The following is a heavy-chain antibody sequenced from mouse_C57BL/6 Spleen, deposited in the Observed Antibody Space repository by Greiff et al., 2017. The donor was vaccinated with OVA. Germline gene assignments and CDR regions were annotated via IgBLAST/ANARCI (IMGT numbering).Heavy chain of an antibody. D-gene: IGHD2-5*01. CDR2: IYPGSGST. V-gene: IGHV1-55*01. CDR3: ARGNPYYSNYYYFDY. Sequence: QVQLQQPGAELVKPGASVKMSCKASGYTFTSYWITWVKQRPGQGLEWIGDIYPGSGSTNYNEKFKSKATLTVDTSSSTAYMQLSRLTSEDSAVYYCARGNPYYSNYYYFDYWGQGTTLTVSS. J-gene: IGHJ2*01. CDR1: GYTFTSYW.